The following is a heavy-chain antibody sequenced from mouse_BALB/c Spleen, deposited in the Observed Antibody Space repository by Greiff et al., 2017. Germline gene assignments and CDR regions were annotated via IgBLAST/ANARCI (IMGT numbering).Heavy chain of an antibody. CDR3: TRDLATVVAGYYAMDY. V-gene: IGHV5-6-4*01. Sequence: EAQVVESGGGLVKPGGSLKLSCAASGFTFSSYTMSWVRQTPEKRLEWVATISSGGSYTYYPDSVKGRFTISRDNAKNTLYLQMSSLKSEDTAMYYCTRDLATVVAGYYAMDYWGQGTSVTVSS. CDR1: GFTFSSYT. J-gene: IGHJ4*01. D-gene: IGHD1-1*01. CDR2: ISSGGSYT.